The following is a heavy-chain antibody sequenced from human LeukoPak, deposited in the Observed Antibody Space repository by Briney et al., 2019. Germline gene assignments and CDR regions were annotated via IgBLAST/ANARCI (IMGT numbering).Heavy chain of an antibody. V-gene: IGHV4-38-2*02. D-gene: IGHD3-16*02. CDR1: AYSISSGFY. CDR3: ARGDYVWGSYR. Sequence: PSETLSLTCTVSAYSISSGFYWGWIRQPPDKGLEWIGNIYDSGSIYYNPSLKSRVTISVDTSKNQFSLKLSSVTAADTAVYYCARGDYVWGSYRWGQGTLVTVSS. CDR2: IYDSGSI. J-gene: IGHJ4*02.